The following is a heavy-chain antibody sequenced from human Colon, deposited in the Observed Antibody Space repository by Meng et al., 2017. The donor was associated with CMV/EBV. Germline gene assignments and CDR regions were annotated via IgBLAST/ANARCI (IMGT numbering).Heavy chain of an antibody. CDR2: ITGSGSRT. V-gene: IGHV3-23*01. J-gene: IGHJ4*02. Sequence: GESLKISCAASRFAFSFYAMHWVRQAPGKGLEWVATITGSGSRTHYADSVKGRFTISRDNSKNTLYLQINSLRVEDTAIYYCDASDYWGQGTQVTVFS. CDR1: RFAFSFYA. D-gene: IGHD6-6*01. CDR3: DASDY.